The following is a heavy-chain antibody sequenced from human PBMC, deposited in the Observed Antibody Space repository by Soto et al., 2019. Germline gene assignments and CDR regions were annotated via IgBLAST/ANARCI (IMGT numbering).Heavy chain of an antibody. CDR2: INHSGST. J-gene: IGHJ4*02. V-gene: IGHV4-34*01. CDR1: GGSFSGYY. D-gene: IGHD4-4*01. CDR3: ARGFSGANLTTAGHGGKTTRSHFDY. Sequence: SETLSLTCAVYGGSFSGYYWSWIRQPPGKGLEWIGEINHSGSTNYNPSLKSRVTISVDTSKNQFSLKLSSVTAADTAVYYCARGFSGANLTTAGHGGKTTRSHFDYWGQGTLVTVSS.